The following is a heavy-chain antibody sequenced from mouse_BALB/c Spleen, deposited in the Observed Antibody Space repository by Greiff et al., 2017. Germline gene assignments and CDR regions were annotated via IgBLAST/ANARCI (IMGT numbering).Heavy chain of an antibody. CDR1: GFSLTSYG. J-gene: IGHJ4*01. CDR3: ARAYYDYDYYAMDY. V-gene: IGHV2-9*02. Sequence: VKVVESGPGLVAPSQSLSITCTVSGFSLTSYGVHWVRQPPGKGLEWLGVIWAGGSTNYNSALMSRLSISKDNSKSQVFLKMNSLQTDDTAMYYCARAYYDYDYYAMDYWGQGTSVTVSS. CDR2: IWAGGST. D-gene: IGHD2-4*01.